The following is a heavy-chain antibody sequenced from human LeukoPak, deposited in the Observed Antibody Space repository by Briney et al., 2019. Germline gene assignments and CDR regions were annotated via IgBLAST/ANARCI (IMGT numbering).Heavy chain of an antibody. CDR2: ISGSGGST. Sequence: GGSLRLSCAASGFTFSSYAMSWVRQAPGKGLEWVSAISGSGGSTYYADSVKGRFTISRDNSKNTMYLQMNSLRAEDTAVYYCAKDPSGSGSFDYWGQGTLVTVSS. CDR1: GFTFSSYA. J-gene: IGHJ4*02. D-gene: IGHD3-10*01. V-gene: IGHV3-23*01. CDR3: AKDPSGSGSFDY.